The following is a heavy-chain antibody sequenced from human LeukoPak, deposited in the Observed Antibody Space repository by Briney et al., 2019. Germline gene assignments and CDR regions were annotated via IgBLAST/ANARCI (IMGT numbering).Heavy chain of an antibody. CDR3: PRVFSYCTHFFDC. CDR2: ISSTGSAI. Sequence: GGSLRLSCAGFGFTFRSYEMNWVRHAPGKGLEWMSYISSTGSAIDYADSVKGRLTISRDNATNSLYLQMNSLRAEDTAVYYCPRVFSYCTHFFDCWGQGSLVTVYS. CDR1: GFTFRSYE. V-gene: IGHV3-48*03. D-gene: IGHD2-8*01. J-gene: IGHJ4*02.